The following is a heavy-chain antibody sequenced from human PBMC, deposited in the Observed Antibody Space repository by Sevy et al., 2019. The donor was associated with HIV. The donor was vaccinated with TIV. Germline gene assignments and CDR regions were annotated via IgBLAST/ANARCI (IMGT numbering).Heavy chain of an antibody. CDR3: ARGLFQYFQH. J-gene: IGHJ1*01. CDR1: GGSFSGYY. CDR2: INHSGST. Sequence: SETLSLTCAVYGGSFSGYYWSWIRQPPGKGLEWIGEINHSGSTNYNPSLKSRVTISVDTSKNQFSLKLSSVTAADTAVYYCARGLFQYFQHWGQGTLVTVSS. V-gene: IGHV4-34*01.